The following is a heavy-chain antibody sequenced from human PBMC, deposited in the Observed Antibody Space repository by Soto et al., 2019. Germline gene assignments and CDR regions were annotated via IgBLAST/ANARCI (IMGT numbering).Heavy chain of an antibody. CDR2: IYYSGST. J-gene: IGHJ5*02. CDR3: ARLGNRSGEVNWFDP. CDR1: GGSISSGDYY. D-gene: IGHD1-26*01. V-gene: IGHV4-30-4*01. Sequence: PSETLSLTCTVSGGSISSGDYYWSWIRQPPGKGLEWIGYIYYSGSTYYNPSLKSRVTISVDTSKNQFSLKLSSVTAADTAVYYCARLGNRSGEVNWFDPWGQGTLVTVSS.